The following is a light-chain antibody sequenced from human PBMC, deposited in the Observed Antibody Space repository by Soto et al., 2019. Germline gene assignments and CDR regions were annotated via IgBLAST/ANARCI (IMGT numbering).Light chain of an antibody. J-gene: IGLJ1*01. CDR1: RTDIGGYNL. CDR2: EVS. V-gene: IGLV2-14*01. Sequence: QSALTQPAPVSGSPGQTITISCTGTRTDIGGYNLVSWYQHHPGKAPKLLIHEVSNRPSGISNRFSGSKSDNMASLTISGLRAEDESDYYCSAYSAGNSLLVFGSGTKV. CDR3: SAYSAGNSLLV.